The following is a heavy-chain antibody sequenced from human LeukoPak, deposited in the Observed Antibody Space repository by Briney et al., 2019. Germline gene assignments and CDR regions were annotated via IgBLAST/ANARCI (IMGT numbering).Heavy chain of an antibody. CDR3: AISNSQWLVQTADY. CDR1: GYTFTSYA. Sequence: GASVKVSCKASGYTFTSYAMNWVRQVPGQGLEWMGWINTNTGNPTYAQGFTGRFVFSLDTSVSTAYLQISSLKAEDTAVYYCAISNSQWLVQTADYWGQGTLVTVSS. CDR2: INTNTGNP. V-gene: IGHV7-4-1*02. D-gene: IGHD6-19*01. J-gene: IGHJ4*02.